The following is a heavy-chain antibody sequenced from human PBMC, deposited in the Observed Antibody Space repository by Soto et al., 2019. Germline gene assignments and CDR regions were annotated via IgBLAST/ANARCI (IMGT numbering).Heavy chain of an antibody. D-gene: IGHD5-12*01. CDR3: ARTYGYTPDY. V-gene: IGHV1-3*04. Sequence: QVQLVQSGAEVKKSGASVKVSCKASGYTFTSYAMHWVRQAPGQGLEWMGWISTGTGNTKYSQKFQGRVTITSDTSASTAYMELSSLRFEDTAVYYCARTYGYTPDYWGQGTLVTVSS. CDR1: GYTFTSYA. CDR2: ISTGTGNT. J-gene: IGHJ4*02.